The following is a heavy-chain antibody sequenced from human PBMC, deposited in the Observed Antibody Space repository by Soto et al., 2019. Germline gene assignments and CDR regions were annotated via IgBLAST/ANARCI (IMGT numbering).Heavy chain of an antibody. J-gene: IGHJ4*02. V-gene: IGHV5-51*01. CDR3: ARHDSSGWYYFDS. CDR1: GYSFTSYW. D-gene: IGHD6-19*01. CDR2: IYPDDSDT. Sequence: PGESLKISCKGSGYSFTSYWISWVRQMPAKGLEWLGIIYPDDSDTRYSPSFQGQVTISADKSISTAYLQWSSLRASDTAMYYCARHDSSGWYYFDSWGQGTLVTVSS.